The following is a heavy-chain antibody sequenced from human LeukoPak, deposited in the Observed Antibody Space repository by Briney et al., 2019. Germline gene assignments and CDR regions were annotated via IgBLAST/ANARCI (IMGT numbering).Heavy chain of an antibody. CDR3: AKVVYSYGPDY. CDR2: ISYDGSNK. CDR1: GFTFSSYG. D-gene: IGHD5-18*01. J-gene: IGHJ4*02. Sequence: GRSLRLSCAASGFTFSSYGMHWVRQAPGKGLEWVAVISYDGSNKYYADSVKGRFTISRDNSKNTLYLQMNSLRAEDTAVYYCAKVVYSYGPDYWGQGTLVTVSS. V-gene: IGHV3-30*18.